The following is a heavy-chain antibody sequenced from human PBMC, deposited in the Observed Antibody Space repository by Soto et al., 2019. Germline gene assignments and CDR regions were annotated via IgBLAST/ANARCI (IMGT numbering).Heavy chain of an antibody. CDR2: IYHSGST. Sequence: SETLSLTCAVSGGSISSGGYSWSWIRQPPGKGLEWIGYIYHSGSTYYNPSLKSRVTISVDTSKNQFSLQLSSVTAADTAVYYCATPYSYRHFDSWGQGTLVPVSS. J-gene: IGHJ5*01. V-gene: IGHV4-30-2*03. CDR1: GGSISSGGYS. D-gene: IGHD5-18*01. CDR3: ATPYSYRHFDS.